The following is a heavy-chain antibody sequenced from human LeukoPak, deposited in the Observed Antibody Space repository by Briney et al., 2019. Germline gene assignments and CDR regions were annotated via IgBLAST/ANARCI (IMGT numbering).Heavy chain of an antibody. CDR2: ISAYNGNT. CDR1: GYTFTRYG. J-gene: IGHJ4*02. CDR3: ARDRLRKITIFGVVLPDY. Sequence: ASVKVSCKASGYTFTRYGISWVRQAPGQGLEWMGWISAYNGNTNYAQKLQGRVTMTTDTSTSTAYMELRSLRSDDTAVCYCARDRLRKITIFGVVLPDYWGQGTLVTVSS. D-gene: IGHD3-3*01. V-gene: IGHV1-18*01.